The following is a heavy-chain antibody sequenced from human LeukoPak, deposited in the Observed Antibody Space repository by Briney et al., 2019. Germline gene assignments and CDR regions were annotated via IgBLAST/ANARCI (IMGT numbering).Heavy chain of an antibody. V-gene: IGHV3-21*06. D-gene: IGHD1-14*01. CDR2: IGPTGSDR. CDR1: GLTFSTSG. CDR3: ARETNGRHYDY. Sequence: GGSLRLSCTASGLTFSTSGFNWVRQAPGKGLEWVASIGPTGSDRYHADSIKGRFTISRDNANNFLYLQMNSLRAEDTAVYYCARETNGRHYDYWGQGTLLTVSS. J-gene: IGHJ4*02.